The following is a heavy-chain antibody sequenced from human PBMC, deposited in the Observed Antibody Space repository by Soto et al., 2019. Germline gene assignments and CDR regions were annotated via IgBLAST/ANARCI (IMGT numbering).Heavy chain of an antibody. CDR2: MNPNSGNT. V-gene: IGHV1-8*01. J-gene: IGHJ6*03. D-gene: IGHD2-2*01. CDR3: ASLGYCSSTSCRLSYYYYMDV. CDR1: GYTFTSYD. Sequence: ASVKVSCKASGYTFTSYDINWVRQATGQGLEWMGWMNPNSGNTGYAQKFQGRVTMTRNTSISTAYMELSSLRSEDTAVYYCASLGYCSSTSCRLSYYYYMDVWGKGTTVTVSS.